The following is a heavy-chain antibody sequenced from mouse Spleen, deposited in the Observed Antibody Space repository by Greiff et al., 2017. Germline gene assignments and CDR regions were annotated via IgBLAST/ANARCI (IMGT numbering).Heavy chain of an antibody. J-gene: IGHJ4*01. D-gene: IGHD5-1*01. CDR1: GFTFSSYA. CDR3: TRDQRSNYAMDY. V-gene: IGHV5-9-1*02. CDR2: ISSGGDYI. Sequence: EVMLVESGEGLVKPGGSLKLSCAASGFTFSSYAMSWVRQTPEKRLEWVAYISSGGDYIYYADTVKGRFTISRDNARNTLYLQMSSLKSEDTAMYYCTRDQRSNYAMDYWGQGTSVTVSS.